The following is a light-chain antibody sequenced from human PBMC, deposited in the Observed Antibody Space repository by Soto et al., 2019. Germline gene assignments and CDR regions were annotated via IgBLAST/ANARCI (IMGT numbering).Light chain of an antibody. V-gene: IGKV3-11*01. J-gene: IGKJ2*01. Sequence: EVVMTQSPDTLSLSPGDAATLSCRAGHDVSVSLVWYQQRPGQAPRLLIHDASNRATGIPARFSGSGSGTDFTLIIGSLQPEDSALYYCQQRASWPFTLGQGTNVEI. CDR3: QQRASWPFT. CDR2: DAS. CDR1: HDVSVS.